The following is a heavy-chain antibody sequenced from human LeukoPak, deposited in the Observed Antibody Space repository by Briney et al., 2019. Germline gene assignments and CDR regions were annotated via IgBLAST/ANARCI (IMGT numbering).Heavy chain of an antibody. J-gene: IGHJ4*02. D-gene: IGHD6-6*01. CDR3: ARRIAAREGFDY. Sequence: GASVKVSCKASGYTFTSYGISWVRQAPGQGLEWMGIINPSGGSTSYAQKFQGRVTMTRDTSTSTVYMELSSLRSEDTAVYYCARRIAAREGFDYWGQGTLVTVSS. CDR1: GYTFTSYG. CDR2: INPSGGST. V-gene: IGHV1-46*01.